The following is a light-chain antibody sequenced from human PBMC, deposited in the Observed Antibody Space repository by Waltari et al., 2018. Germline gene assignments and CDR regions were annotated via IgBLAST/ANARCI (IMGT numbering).Light chain of an antibody. V-gene: IGKV3-11*01. CDR3: QQRINWPLT. Sequence: EIVLTQSPATLSLSPGARATLSCRASQSVRSFLAWYQQKPGQAPRLLIHDASNSATGIPGRFSGSGSGTDFTLTISSLEPEDFAVYYCQQRINWPLTFGGGTKVEIK. CDR1: QSVRSF. CDR2: DAS. J-gene: IGKJ4*01.